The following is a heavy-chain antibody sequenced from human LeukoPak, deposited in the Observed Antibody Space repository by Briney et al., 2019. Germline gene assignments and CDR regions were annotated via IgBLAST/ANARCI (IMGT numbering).Heavy chain of an antibody. CDR2: VYYSGTT. V-gene: IGHV4-39*07. CDR3: ARNLIPEQLVLNF. Sequence: SETLSLTCSVSGVSISLSFYYWGWVRQPPGKALEWIGSVYYSGTTSYNPSLKSRVPISVDMSKNHFSLRLRSVTAADTAMYYCARNLIPEQLVLNFWGQGTLVTVSS. J-gene: IGHJ4*02. D-gene: IGHD6-13*01. CDR1: GVSISLSFYY.